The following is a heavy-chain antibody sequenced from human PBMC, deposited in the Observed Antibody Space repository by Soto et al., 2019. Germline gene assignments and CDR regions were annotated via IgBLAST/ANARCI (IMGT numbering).Heavy chain of an antibody. V-gene: IGHV3-23*01. Sequence: EVQVLESGGGSVQPGGSLRLSCAASGFTCSTFAMSWVRHAPGKGLAWVSEITGSTGTTYYADSVRGRFIISRDNSQNTLHLQMNSLRPEDTAVYYCAKYTSSSPYYMDVWGKGTTVTVSS. CDR1: GFTCSTFA. D-gene: IGHD6-13*01. CDR3: AKYTSSSPYYMDV. CDR2: ITGSTGTT. J-gene: IGHJ6*03.